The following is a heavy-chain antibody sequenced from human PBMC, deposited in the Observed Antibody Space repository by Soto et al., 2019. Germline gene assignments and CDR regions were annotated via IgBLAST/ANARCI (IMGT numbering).Heavy chain of an antibody. CDR2: INHSGST. Sequence: SETLSLTCAVYGGSFSGYYWSWIRQPPGKGLEWIGEINHSGSTNYNPSLKSRVTISVDTSKNQFSLKLSSVTAADTAVYYCARYGDLHYYMDVWGKGTTVTVSS. CDR1: GGSFSGYY. J-gene: IGHJ6*03. D-gene: IGHD4-17*01. CDR3: ARYGDLHYYMDV. V-gene: IGHV4-34*01.